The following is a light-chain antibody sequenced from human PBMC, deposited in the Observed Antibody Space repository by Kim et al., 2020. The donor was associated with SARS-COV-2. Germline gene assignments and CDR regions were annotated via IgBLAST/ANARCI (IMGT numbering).Light chain of an antibody. CDR1: QSVGRRY. CDR2: GVS. Sequence: PSLTPGERATRSGRASQSVGRRYLGWYQQKPGQAPRHLIYGVSTRATGIPDRFRGSGSGTDFTLTISRLEPEDFAVYYCQQYGSSFGGGTKVDIK. V-gene: IGKV3-20*01. J-gene: IGKJ4*01. CDR3: QQYGSS.